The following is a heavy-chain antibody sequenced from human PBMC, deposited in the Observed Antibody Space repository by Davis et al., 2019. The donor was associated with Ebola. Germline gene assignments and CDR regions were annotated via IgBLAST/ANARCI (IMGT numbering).Heavy chain of an antibody. CDR2: IYYSGST. CDR1: GGSISSSSYY. CDR3: ARQRRLGYCSSTSCYNNWFDP. V-gene: IGHV4-39*01. J-gene: IGHJ5*02. Sequence: SETLSLTCTVSGGSISSSSYYWGWIRQPPGKGLEWIGSIYYSGSTYYNPSLKSRVTISVDTSKNPFSLKLSSVTAADTAVYYCARQRRLGYCSSTSCYNNWFDPWGQGTLVTVSS. D-gene: IGHD2-2*01.